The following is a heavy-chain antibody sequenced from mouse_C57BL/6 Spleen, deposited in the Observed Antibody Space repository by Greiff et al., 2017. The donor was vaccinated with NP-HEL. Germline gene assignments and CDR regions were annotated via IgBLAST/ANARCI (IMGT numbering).Heavy chain of an antibody. V-gene: IGHV1-39*01. Sequence: EVQLQQSGPELVKPGASVKISCKASGYSFTDYNMNWVKQSNGKSLEWIGVINPNYGTTSYNQKFKGKATLTVDQSSSTAYMQLNSLTSADSAVYYCARADGSSVSAYAMDYWGQGTAVTVSS. CDR2: INPNYGTT. J-gene: IGHJ4*01. CDR3: ARADGSSVSAYAMDY. D-gene: IGHD1-1*01. CDR1: GYSFTDYN.